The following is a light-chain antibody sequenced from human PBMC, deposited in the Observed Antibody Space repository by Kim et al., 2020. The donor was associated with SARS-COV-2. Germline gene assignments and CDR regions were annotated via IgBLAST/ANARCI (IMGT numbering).Light chain of an antibody. CDR3: QQYDSSPFT. J-gene: IGKJ3*01. V-gene: IGKV1-9*01. CDR2: TAS. Sequence: DIQMTQSPSSLSASVGDRVTITCRASQGISSCLAWYQQKPGKAPKVLIYTASTLHTGVPSRFSGSGSETEFTLTISSLQPEDFATYYCQQYDSSPFTFGQGTKVDIK. CDR1: QGISSC.